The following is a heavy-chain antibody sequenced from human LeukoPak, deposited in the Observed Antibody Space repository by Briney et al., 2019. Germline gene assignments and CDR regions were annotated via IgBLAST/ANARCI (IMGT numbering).Heavy chain of an antibody. Sequence: GGSLRLSCAASGFTFDDYAMHWVRQAPGKGLEWVSGISWNSGSIGYADSVKGRFTISRDNAKNSLYLQMNSLRAEDTAVYYCARGGYDFWSGYSEPLYFDYWGQGTLVTVSS. V-gene: IGHV3-9*01. D-gene: IGHD3-3*01. J-gene: IGHJ4*02. CDR2: ISWNSGSI. CDR3: ARGGYDFWSGYSEPLYFDY. CDR1: GFTFDDYA.